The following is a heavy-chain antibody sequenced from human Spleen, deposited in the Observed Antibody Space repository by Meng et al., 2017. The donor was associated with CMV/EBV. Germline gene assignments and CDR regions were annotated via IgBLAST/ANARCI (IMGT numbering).Heavy chain of an antibody. V-gene: IGHV1-2*02. Sequence: ASVKVSCKTSGFALTGYFIHWVRQAPGHGLEWMGCIRPDTGVTNYAQKFQGRVTMTRDTSIRSAHMDLSRLRSDDTAVYYCARDLRWTPSSPDIWGQGTMVTVSS. CDR1: GFALTGYF. CDR2: IRPDTGVT. D-gene: IGHD2-15*01. J-gene: IGHJ3*02. CDR3: ARDLRWTPSSPDI.